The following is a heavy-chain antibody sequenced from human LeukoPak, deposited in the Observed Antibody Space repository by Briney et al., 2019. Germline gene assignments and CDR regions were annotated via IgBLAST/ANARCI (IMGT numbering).Heavy chain of an antibody. CDR2: INPNSGGT. D-gene: IGHD3-22*01. CDR3: ARGLGRITMIVVVPRFDP. V-gene: IGHV1-2*06. CDR1: GNTFTDYY. Sequence: ASVKVSCKASGNTFTDYYIHWVRQAPGQGLEWMGRINPNSGGTNYAQKFQGRVTMTRDTSISTAYMELSRLRSDDTAVYYCARGLGRITMIVVVPRFDPWGQGTLVTVSS. J-gene: IGHJ5*02.